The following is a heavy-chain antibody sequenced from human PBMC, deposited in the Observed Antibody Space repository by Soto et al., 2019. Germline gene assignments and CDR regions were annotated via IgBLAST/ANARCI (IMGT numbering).Heavy chain of an antibody. CDR2: IKYDGSEK. D-gene: IGHD3-9*01. V-gene: IGHV3-7*01. CDR3: ARDGSYDILTGHTYYYYGMDV. J-gene: IGHJ6*02. CDR1: GFIFSTYW. Sequence: GGSLRLSCAASGFIFSTYWMGWVRQFPGGGLEWVANIKYDGSEKPYMDSVEGRFTISRDNAKNTLYLQMNSLRAEDTAVYYCARDGSYDILTGHTYYYYGMDVWGQGTTVTVSS.